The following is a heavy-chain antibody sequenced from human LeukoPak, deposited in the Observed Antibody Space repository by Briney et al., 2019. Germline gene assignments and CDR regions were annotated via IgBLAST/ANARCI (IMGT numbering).Heavy chain of an antibody. V-gene: IGHV1-2*02. CDR2: INPNSGGT. D-gene: IGHD2-15*01. CDR1: GYTFTGYY. CDR3: ARAGVVVVAATYFDY. Sequence: ASVTVSCKASGYTFTGYYMHWVRQAPGQGLEWMGWINPNSGGTNYAQKFQGRVTITRDTSISTAYMELSRLRSDDTAVYYCARAGVVVVAATYFDYWGQGTLVTVSS. J-gene: IGHJ4*02.